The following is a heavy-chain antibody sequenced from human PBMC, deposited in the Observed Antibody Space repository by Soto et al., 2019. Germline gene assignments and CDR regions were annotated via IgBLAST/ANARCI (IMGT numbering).Heavy chain of an antibody. CDR2: INHSGTT. Sequence: PSGTLSLTCGVYRGSFSGFYWSWVRQTPGGGLEWIGEINHSGTTNYNPSFQNRVTISVDKSTNNFSLKMTSVTAADAAVYYCARGRGYVYGSNFYGLDVWGQGTTVTVSS. D-gene: IGHD6-25*01. CDR3: ARGRGYVYGSNFYGLDV. CDR1: RGSFSGFY. J-gene: IGHJ6*02. V-gene: IGHV4-34*01.